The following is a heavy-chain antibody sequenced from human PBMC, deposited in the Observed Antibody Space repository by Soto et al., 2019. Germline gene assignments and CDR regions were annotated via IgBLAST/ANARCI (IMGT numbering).Heavy chain of an antibody. J-gene: IGHJ5*02. Sequence: PSQTLSLTCAISGDSVSSTRASWNWIRQSPSRGLEWLGRTYYRSKWTNDYAVSVKSRITINPDTSKNQFSLQLNSVTPEDTAVYYCARARSELNWFDPWGQGTLVTVSS. CDR3: ARARSELNWFDP. V-gene: IGHV6-1*01. D-gene: IGHD3-10*01. CDR2: TYYRSKWTN. CDR1: GDSVSSTRAS.